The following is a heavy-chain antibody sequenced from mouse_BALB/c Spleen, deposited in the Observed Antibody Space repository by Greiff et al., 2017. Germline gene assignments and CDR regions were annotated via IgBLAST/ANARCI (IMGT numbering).Heavy chain of an antibody. D-gene: IGHD2-14*01. CDR1: GFTFSDYY. Sequence: EVMLVESGGGLVKPGGSLKLSCAASGFTFSDYYMYWVRQTPEKRLEWVATISDGGSYTYYPDSVKGRFTISRDNAKNNLYLQMSSLKSEDTAMYYCARDKRYRYFDVWGAGTTVTVSS. CDR3: ARDKRYRYFDV. V-gene: IGHV5-4*02. CDR2: ISDGGSYT. J-gene: IGHJ1*01.